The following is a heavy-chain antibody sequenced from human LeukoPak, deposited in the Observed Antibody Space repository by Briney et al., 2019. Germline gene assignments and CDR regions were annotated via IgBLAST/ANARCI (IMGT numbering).Heavy chain of an antibody. CDR3: AKAQGYLDY. Sequence: PGGSLRLSCAASGFTFSSYGIVWVRQAPGKGLEWVSGISPSGGTTYYVDSVKGRFTISRDNSKNTVYLQMSSLRVDDTAVYYCAKAQGYLDYWGQGTLATVSS. J-gene: IGHJ4*02. CDR1: GFTFSSYG. CDR2: ISPSGGTT. V-gene: IGHV3-23*01.